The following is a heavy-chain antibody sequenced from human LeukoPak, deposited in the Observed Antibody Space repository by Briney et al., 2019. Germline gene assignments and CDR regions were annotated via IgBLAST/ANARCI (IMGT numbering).Heavy chain of an antibody. D-gene: IGHD4-23*01. CDR2: ISSSNSYT. CDR1: GFTFSDYY. J-gene: IGHJ2*01. Sequence: GGSLRLSCAASGFTFSDYYMSWIRQAPGKGLEWVSYISSSNSYTNYADSVKGRFYADSVKGRFTISRDNAKNSLYLQMNSLRAEDTAVYYCASPLVESSGNVHFGLWGRGTLVTVSS. CDR3: ASPLVESSGNVHFGL. V-gene: IGHV3-11*03.